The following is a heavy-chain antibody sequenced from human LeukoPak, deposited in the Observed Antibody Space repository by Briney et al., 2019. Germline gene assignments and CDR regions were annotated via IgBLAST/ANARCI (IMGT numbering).Heavy chain of an antibody. J-gene: IGHJ6*03. Sequence: GASVKVSCKASGGSFSSHAIAWVRQAPGQGPEWMGGIIPISGTANYAQKFQGRVTITTDESTGTAYMELSSLTSDGTAVYYCARGLQYQLLKALGYYYMDVWGEGTTVTVSS. D-gene: IGHD2-2*01. V-gene: IGHV1-69*05. CDR2: IIPISGTA. CDR1: GGSFSSHA. CDR3: ARGLQYQLLKALGYYYMDV.